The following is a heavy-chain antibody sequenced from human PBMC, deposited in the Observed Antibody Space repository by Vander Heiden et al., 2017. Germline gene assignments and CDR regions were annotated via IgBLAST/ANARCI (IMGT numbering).Heavy chain of an antibody. J-gene: IGHJ4*02. CDR3: ARILRNVYYYDSSGYYYFDY. V-gene: IGHV2-26*01. Sequence: QVTLKESGPVLVHPTETLTLTCTVSGFSLSNARMGVSWIRQPPGKALEWLAHMFSNDEKSYSTSLKSRLTISKDTSKSQVVLTMTNMDPVDTATYYCARILRNVYYYDSSGYYYFDYWGQGTLVTVSS. D-gene: IGHD3-22*01. CDR2: MFSNDEK. CDR1: GFSLSNARMG.